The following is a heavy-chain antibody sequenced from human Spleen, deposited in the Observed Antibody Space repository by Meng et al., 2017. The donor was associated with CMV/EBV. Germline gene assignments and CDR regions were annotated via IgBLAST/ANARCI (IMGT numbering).Heavy chain of an antibody. CDR3: AKDPARNLYGGYSHFDY. J-gene: IGHJ4*02. CDR2: IGTVGDT. V-gene: IGHV3-13*01. CDR1: GFTFSTYD. Sequence: GGSLRLSCTASGFTFSTYDFHWVRQPTGKGLEWVSSIGTVGDTYSIGSVKGRFIISREDAKNSVYLQMNSLRAEDTALYYCAKDPARNLYGGYSHFDYWGQGTLVTVSS. D-gene: IGHD5-12*01.